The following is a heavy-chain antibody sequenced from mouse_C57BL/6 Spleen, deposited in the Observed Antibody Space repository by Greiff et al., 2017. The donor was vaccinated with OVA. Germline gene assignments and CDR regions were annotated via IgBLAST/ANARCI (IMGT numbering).Heavy chain of an antibody. V-gene: IGHV1-72*01. J-gene: IGHJ4*01. CDR2: IDPNSGGT. D-gene: IGHD2-1*01. Sequence: QVQLQQPGAELVKPGASVKLSCKASGYTFTSYWMHWVKQRPGRGLEWIGRIDPNSGGTKYNEKFKSKATLTVDTSSSTAYMQLSSLTSEDSAVYYGARGDGKSSFAMGDWGQGTSVTVST. CDR1: GYTFTSYW. CDR3: ARGDGKSSFAMGD.